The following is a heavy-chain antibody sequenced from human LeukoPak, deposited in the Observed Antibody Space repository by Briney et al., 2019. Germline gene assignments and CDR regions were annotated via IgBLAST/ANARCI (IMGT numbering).Heavy chain of an antibody. V-gene: IGHV1-24*01. CDR2: FDPEDGET. J-gene: IGHJ4*02. D-gene: IGHD1-26*01. Sequence: ASVKVSCKVSGYTLTELSMHWVRQAPGKGLEWMGGFDPEDGETIYAQKFQGRVTMTEDTSTDTAYMELSSLRSEDTAVYYCATAAVEGSPFDYWGQGTPVTVSS. CDR3: ATAAVEGSPFDY. CDR1: GYTLTELS.